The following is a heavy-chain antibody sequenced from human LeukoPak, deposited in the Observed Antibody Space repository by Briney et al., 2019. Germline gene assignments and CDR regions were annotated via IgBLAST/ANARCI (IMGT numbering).Heavy chain of an antibody. CDR1: GGTFSSYA. Sequence: GSSVKVSCKASGGTFSSYAISWVRQAPGQGLEWMGGIIPIFGTANYAQRFQGRVTITADKSTSTAYMELSSLRSEDTAVYYCARGYSSGGYYLGDNDYWGQGTLVTVSS. V-gene: IGHV1-69*06. J-gene: IGHJ4*02. CDR3: ARGYSSGGYYLGDNDY. CDR2: IIPIFGTA. D-gene: IGHD2-15*01.